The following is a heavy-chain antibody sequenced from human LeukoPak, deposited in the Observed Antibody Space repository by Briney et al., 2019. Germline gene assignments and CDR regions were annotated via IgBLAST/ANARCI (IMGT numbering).Heavy chain of an antibody. J-gene: IGHJ4*02. V-gene: IGHV3-48*04. CDR2: ISSSGSTI. CDR3: VRLNYDSSGYYRSAPFDY. D-gene: IGHD3-22*01. Sequence: GGSLRLSCAASGFTFSSYAMSWVRQAPGKGLEWVSYISSSGSTIYYADSVKGRFTISRDNAKKSLYLQMKSLRAEDTAVYYCVRLNYDSSGYYRSAPFDYWGQGTLVTVSS. CDR1: GFTFSSYA.